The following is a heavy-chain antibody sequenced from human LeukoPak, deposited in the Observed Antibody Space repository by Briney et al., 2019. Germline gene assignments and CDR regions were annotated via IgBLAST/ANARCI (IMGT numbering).Heavy chain of an antibody. J-gene: IGHJ4*02. CDR3: ARHKATTIGWPSDY. CDR2: ISYTGST. CDR1: GGSVSSYY. V-gene: IGHV4-59*08. D-gene: IGHD5-12*01. Sequence: PSETLSLTCTVSGGSVSSYYWSWIRQPPGKGLEWIGYISYTGSTNYNPSLKSRVTISVDTSKNQFSLKLSSVPAADTAVYYCARHKATTIGWPSDYWGQGILVTVSS.